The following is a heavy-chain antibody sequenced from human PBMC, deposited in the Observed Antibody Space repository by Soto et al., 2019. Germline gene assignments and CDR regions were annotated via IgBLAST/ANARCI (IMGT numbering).Heavy chain of an antibody. Sequence: QVQLVQSGAEVKKPGASVKVSCKASGYTFTSYGISWVRQAPGQGLEWMGWISAYNGNTNYAQKLQGRVTKTTDTTTSTAYMGQRSLRSDDKEVYYCARAHCSRWYAPWGQGTLVTVSS. V-gene: IGHV1-18*01. CDR1: GYTFTSYG. J-gene: IGHJ5*02. CDR2: ISAYNGNT. D-gene: IGHD2-21*01. CDR3: ARAHCSRWYAP.